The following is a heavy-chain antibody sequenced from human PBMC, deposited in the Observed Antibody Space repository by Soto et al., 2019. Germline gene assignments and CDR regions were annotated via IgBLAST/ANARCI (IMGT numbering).Heavy chain of an antibody. D-gene: IGHD3-10*01. CDR2: ISYDGSNK. V-gene: IGHV3-30*18. CDR1: GFTFSSYG. CDR3: AKDLWFGFMDV. Sequence: QVQLVESGGGVVQPGRSLRLSCAASGFTFSSYGMHWVRQAPGKGLEWVAVISYDGSNKYYSDSVKDRFTISRDNSKNTLYLQMNSLRAEDTAVYYCAKDLWFGFMDVWGQGTTVTVSS. J-gene: IGHJ6*02.